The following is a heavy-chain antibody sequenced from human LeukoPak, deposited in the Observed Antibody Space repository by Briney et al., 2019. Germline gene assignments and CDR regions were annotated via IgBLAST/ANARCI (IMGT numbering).Heavy chain of an antibody. CDR2: ISYDGSNK. CDR3: ARGGGLDV. CDR1: GFTFSSYG. Sequence: GRSLRLSCAASGFTFSSYGMHWVRQAPGKGLEWVAVISYDGSNKYYADSVKGRFTISRDNAKNSLYLQMSNLRAEDTAVYLCARGGGLDVWGQGATVTVSS. J-gene: IGHJ6*02. D-gene: IGHD3-16*01. V-gene: IGHV3-30*03.